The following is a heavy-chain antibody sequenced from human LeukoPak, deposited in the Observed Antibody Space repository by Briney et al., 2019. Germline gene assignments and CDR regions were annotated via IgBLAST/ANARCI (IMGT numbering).Heavy chain of an antibody. Sequence: GASVKLSCKASGYTFTGYYMHWVRQATGQGLEWMGWMNPNSGNTGYAQKFQGRVTMTRNTSISTAYMELSSLRSEDTAVYYCARRGSRKITMIVVYFDYWGQGTLVTVSS. D-gene: IGHD3-22*01. V-gene: IGHV1-8*02. J-gene: IGHJ4*02. CDR3: ARRGSRKITMIVVYFDY. CDR1: GYTFTGYY. CDR2: MNPNSGNT.